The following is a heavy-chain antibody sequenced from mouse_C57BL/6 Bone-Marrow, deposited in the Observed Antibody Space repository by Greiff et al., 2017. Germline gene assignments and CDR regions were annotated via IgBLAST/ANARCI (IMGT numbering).Heavy chain of an antibody. D-gene: IGHD1-1*01. Sequence: QVQLQQSGAELARPGASVKLSCKASGYTFTSYGISWVKQRTGQGLEWIGEIYPRSGNTYYNEKFKGKATLTADKSSSTAYMELRSLTSEDSAVYFCARTGYCGSRTGAMDYWGQGTSVTVSS. CDR3: ARTGYCGSRTGAMDY. CDR2: IYPRSGNT. CDR1: GYTFTSYG. V-gene: IGHV1-81*01. J-gene: IGHJ4*01.